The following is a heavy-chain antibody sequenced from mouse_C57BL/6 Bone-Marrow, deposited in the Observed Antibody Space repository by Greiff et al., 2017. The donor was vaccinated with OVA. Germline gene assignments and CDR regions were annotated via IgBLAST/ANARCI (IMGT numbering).Heavy chain of an antibody. D-gene: IGHD2-5*01. V-gene: IGHV1-75*01. CDR2: IFPGSGST. J-gene: IGHJ3*01. CDR1: GYTFTDYY. Sequence: VQLQQSGPELVKPGASVKISCKASGYTFTDYYINWVKQRPGQGLEWIGWIFPGSGSTYYNEKFKGKATLTVDKSSSTAYMLLSSLTSEDSAVYFCARLSYYSNWAWFAYWGQGTLVTVSA. CDR3: ARLSYYSNWAWFAY.